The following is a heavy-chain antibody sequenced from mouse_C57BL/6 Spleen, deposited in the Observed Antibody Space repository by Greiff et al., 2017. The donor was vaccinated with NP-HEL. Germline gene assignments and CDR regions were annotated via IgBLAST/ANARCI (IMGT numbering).Heavy chain of an antibody. Sequence: VQLQQPGAELVRPGSSVKLSCKASGYTFTSYWMDWVKQRPGQGLEWIGNVYPSDSETHYNQKFKDKATLTVDKSSSTAYMQLSSLTSEDSAVYYCARAFPFDVWGTGTTVTVSS. V-gene: IGHV1-61*01. CDR1: GYTFTSYW. J-gene: IGHJ1*03. CDR3: ARAFPFDV. CDR2: VYPSDSET.